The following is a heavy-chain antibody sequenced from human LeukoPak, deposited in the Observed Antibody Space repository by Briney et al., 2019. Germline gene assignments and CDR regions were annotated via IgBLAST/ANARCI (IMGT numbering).Heavy chain of an antibody. CDR3: ARDAAAQQLVHYFDY. CDR1: GLTVSTNY. CDR2: IYSGGST. D-gene: IGHD6-13*01. Sequence: PGGSLRLSCAASGLTVSTNYMSWVRQAPGKGLEWVSFIYSGGSTYYADSVKGRFTISRDNSENMLYLQMNSLRAEDTAVYYCARDAAAQQLVHYFDYWGQGTLVTVSS. J-gene: IGHJ4*02. V-gene: IGHV3-53*01.